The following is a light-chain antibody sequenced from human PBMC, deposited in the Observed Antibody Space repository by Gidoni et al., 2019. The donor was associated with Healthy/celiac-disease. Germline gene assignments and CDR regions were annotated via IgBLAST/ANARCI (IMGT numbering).Light chain of an antibody. J-gene: IGLJ2*01. CDR3: SSYTSSSTLLV. CDR1: SSDVGGYNY. Sequence: QSALPQPASVSGSPGQSITISCTGTSSDVGGYNYVSWYQQHPGKAPKLMIYEVSNRLSGVSNRLSGAKSGNTASLTISGLQAEDEADYYCSSYTSSSTLLVFGGGTKLTVL. CDR2: EVS. V-gene: IGLV2-14*01.